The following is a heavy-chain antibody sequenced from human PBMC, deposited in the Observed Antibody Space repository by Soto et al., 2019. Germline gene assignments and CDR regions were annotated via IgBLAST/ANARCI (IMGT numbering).Heavy chain of an antibody. CDR1: GGTFSTSS. J-gene: IGHJ3*02. D-gene: IGHD4-17*01. CDR2: ILPIFGTA. Sequence: QVQLVQSGAEVKKPGSSVKVSCKASGGTFSTSSINWLRQAPGQRPEWMGNILPIFGTADYAQKFRDRVTITADKSTNTAYMELRSLFSEDAAVYYCASGHEYGGNSDAYDIWGQGTVVTDSS. V-gene: IGHV1-69*14. CDR3: ASGHEYGGNSDAYDI.